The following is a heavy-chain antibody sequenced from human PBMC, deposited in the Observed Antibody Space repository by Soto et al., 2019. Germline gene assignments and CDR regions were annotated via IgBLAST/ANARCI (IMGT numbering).Heavy chain of an antibody. CDR2: ISGSGGST. CDR1: GFTFSSYA. CDR3: AKDPYPIRYCSGGSCYSGFDY. D-gene: IGHD2-15*01. J-gene: IGHJ4*02. V-gene: IGHV3-23*01. Sequence: PGGSLRLSCAASGFTFSSYAMSWVRQAPGKGLEWVSAISGSGGSTYYADSVKGRFTISRDNSKNTLYLQMNSLRAEDTAVYYFAKDPYPIRYCSGGSCYSGFDYWGQGTLVTVSS.